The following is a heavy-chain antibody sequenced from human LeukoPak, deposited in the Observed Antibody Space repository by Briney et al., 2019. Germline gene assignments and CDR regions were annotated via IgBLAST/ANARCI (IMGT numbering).Heavy chain of an antibody. Sequence: GGSLRLSCAASGFTFSSYAMSWVRQAPGKGLGWVSVIYSGGSTYYADSVKGRFTISRDNSKNTLYLQMNSLRAEDTAVYYCARGYLYYYDSSGYYFDYWGQGTLVTVSS. J-gene: IGHJ4*02. CDR2: IYSGGST. D-gene: IGHD3-22*01. CDR3: ARGYLYYYDSSGYYFDY. CDR1: GFTFSSYA. V-gene: IGHV3-53*01.